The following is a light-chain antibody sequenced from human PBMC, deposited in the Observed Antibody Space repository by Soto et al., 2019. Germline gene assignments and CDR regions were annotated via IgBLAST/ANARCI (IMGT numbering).Light chain of an antibody. Sequence: QAVVTQEPSLIVSPGGTVTLTCGSSTGGVSTTHYPYWFQQKPGQAPRTLIHDTSNRHSWTPARFSGSLLGGKAALTLSGAQAEDEADYYCSLSFDGARSVVFGGGTRLTVL. CDR2: DTS. V-gene: IGLV7-46*01. CDR3: SLSFDGARSVV. J-gene: IGLJ2*01. CDR1: TGGVSTTHY.